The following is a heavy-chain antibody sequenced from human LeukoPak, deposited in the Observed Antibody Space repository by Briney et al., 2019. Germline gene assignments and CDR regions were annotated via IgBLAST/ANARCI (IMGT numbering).Heavy chain of an antibody. J-gene: IGHJ4*02. CDR3: ARQDLGDYGRNYFQS. D-gene: IGHD4-17*01. V-gene: IGHV5-51*01. CDR1: GGTFSSYA. CDR2: IFPGDSET. Sequence: ASVKVSCKASGGTFSSYAISWVRQAPGQGLEWMAVIFPGDSETTYSPSFQGQVSISVDTSTNTAYLEWSSLKASDTAIYYCARQDLGDYGRNYFQSWGQGTLVIVSS.